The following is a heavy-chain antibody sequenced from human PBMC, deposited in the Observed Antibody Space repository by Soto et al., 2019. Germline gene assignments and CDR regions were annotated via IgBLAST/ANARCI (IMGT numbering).Heavy chain of an antibody. CDR2: IWYDGSDK. D-gene: IGHD2-2*01. J-gene: IGHJ6*02. CDR1: GFTFSDYG. CDR3: ARLGYCIRTSCYARRYGMDV. V-gene: IGHV3-33*01. Sequence: QVQLVESGGGVVQPGRSLRLSCAASGFTFSDYGMHWVRQAPGKGLEWVAVIWYDGSDKHYADSVKGRFTISRDNPKNTLYLQMNSLRVEDTAVYYCARLGYCIRTSCYARRYGMDVWGQGTTVTVSS.